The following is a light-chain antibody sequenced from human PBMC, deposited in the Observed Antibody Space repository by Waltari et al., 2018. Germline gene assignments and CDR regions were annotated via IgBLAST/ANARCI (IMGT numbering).Light chain of an antibody. CDR2: AAS. J-gene: IGKJ2*01. CDR1: QGISSY. Sequence: DIQLTQSPSFLSASVGDRVTITCRASQGISSYLAWYQQKPGKAPKLLIYAASTLQSGVPSRFSGSGSGTEFTLTISSPQPEDFATYYCQQLRVFGQGTKLEIK. CDR3: QQLRV. V-gene: IGKV1-9*01.